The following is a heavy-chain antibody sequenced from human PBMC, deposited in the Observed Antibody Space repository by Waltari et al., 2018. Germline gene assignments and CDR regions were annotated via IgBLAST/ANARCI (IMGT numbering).Heavy chain of an antibody. CDR1: GGSISSSSFF. CDR2: LYYTGNT. CDR3: ARHMPYYDSIYYFDY. D-gene: IGHD3-3*01. J-gene: IGHJ4*02. Sequence: QLQLQESGPGLVKPSETLSLTCSVSGGSISSSSFFWGWIRQPPGKGLEWIGRLYYTGNTYDNPSLKSRVTISADTSKNQFSLKLSSVTAADTAVYYCARHMPYYDSIYYFDYWGQGTLVTVSS. V-gene: IGHV4-39*01.